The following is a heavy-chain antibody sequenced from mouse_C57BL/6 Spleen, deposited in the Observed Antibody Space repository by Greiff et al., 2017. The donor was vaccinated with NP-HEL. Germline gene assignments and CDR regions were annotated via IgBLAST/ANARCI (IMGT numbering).Heavy chain of an antibody. CDR3: ARQLRLRQFAY. V-gene: IGHV1-50*01. J-gene: IGHJ3*01. CDR2: IDPSDSYT. D-gene: IGHD3-2*02. Sequence: QVQLQQSGAELVKPGASVKLSCKASGYTFTSYWMQWVKQRPGQGLEWIGEIDPSDSYTNYNQKFKGKATLTVDTSSSTAYMQLSSLTSEDSAVYYCARQLRLRQFAYWGQGTLVTVSA. CDR1: GYTFTSYW.